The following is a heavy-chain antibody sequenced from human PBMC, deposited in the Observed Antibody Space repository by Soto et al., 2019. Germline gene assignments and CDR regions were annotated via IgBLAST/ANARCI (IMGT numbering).Heavy chain of an antibody. CDR2: INHSGST. Sequence: QVQLQQWGAGLLKPSETLSLTCAVYGGSFSGYYWSWIRQPPGKGLEWIGEINHSGSTNYNPSLKSRVTISVDTSKNQFSLKLSSGTAADTAVYYCARGWKVVVPAANSGAFDYWGQGTLVTVSS. CDR1: GGSFSGYY. CDR3: ARGWKVVVPAANSGAFDY. V-gene: IGHV4-34*01. J-gene: IGHJ4*02. D-gene: IGHD2-2*01.